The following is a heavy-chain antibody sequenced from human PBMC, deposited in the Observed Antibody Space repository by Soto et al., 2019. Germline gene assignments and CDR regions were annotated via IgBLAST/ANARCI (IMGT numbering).Heavy chain of an antibody. CDR1: GFTFSSYA. D-gene: IGHD2-15*01. V-gene: IGHV3-23*01. CDR3: AKDLVGVVLVSTFDY. CDR2: ISGSGGST. J-gene: IGHJ4*02. Sequence: GGSLRLSCAASGFTFSSYAMSWVRQAPGKGLEWVSAISGSGGSTYYADSVKGRFTISRDNSKNTLYLQMNSLRAEDAAVYYSAKDLVGVVLVSTFDYWGQGTLVTVSS.